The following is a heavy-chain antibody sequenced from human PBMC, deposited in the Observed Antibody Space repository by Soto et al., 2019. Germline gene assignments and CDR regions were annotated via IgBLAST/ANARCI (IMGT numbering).Heavy chain of an antibody. Sequence: PSETLALACSVSGGSMSPYYLSWIRQAPGKGLEWIGYIYYTGRTNYNPSLESRVTISVDTSKNQFSLKLSSLTAADTAVYYCARSLHESSGYYPLRGQGTLVTSPQ. V-gene: IGHV4-59*01. J-gene: IGHJ4*02. CDR1: GGSMSPYY. D-gene: IGHD3-22*01. CDR3: ARSLHESSGYYPL. CDR2: IYYTGRT.